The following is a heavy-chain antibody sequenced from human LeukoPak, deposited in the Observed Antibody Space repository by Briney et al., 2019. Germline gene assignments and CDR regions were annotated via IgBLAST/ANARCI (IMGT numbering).Heavy chain of an antibody. CDR1: GGSIRSYS. D-gene: IGHD6-6*01. CDR2: IYHSGNT. V-gene: IGHV4-30-2*01. Sequence: SETLSLTCTVSGGSIRSYSWSWIRQPPGKGLEWIGYIYHSGNTYYNPSLKSRITISIDRSKNQFSLKLSSVTAADTAVYYCARGDYSSSSDWYFDLWGRGTLVTVSS. J-gene: IGHJ2*01. CDR3: ARGDYSSSSDWYFDL.